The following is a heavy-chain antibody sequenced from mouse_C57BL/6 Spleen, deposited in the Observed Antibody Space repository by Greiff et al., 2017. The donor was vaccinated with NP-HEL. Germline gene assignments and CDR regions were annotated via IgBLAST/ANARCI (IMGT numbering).Heavy chain of an antibody. CDR2: IDPSDSYT. CDR3: ARHLDGYYGAMDY. V-gene: IGHV1-69*01. Sequence: QVQLQQPGAELVMPGASVKLSCKASGYTFTSYWMHWVKQRPGQGLEWIGEIDPSDSYTNYNQKFKGKSTLTVDKSSSTAYMQLSSLTSEDSAVYYCARHLDGYYGAMDYWGQGTSVTVS. CDR1: GYTFTSYW. D-gene: IGHD2-3*01. J-gene: IGHJ4*01.